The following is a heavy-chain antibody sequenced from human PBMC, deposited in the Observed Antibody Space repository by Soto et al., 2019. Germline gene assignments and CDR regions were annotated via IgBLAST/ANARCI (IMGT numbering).Heavy chain of an antibody. CDR2: INHSGST. CDR3: AGGRIAARGTFDY. D-gene: IGHD6-6*01. CDR1: GGSFSGYY. Sequence: QVQLQKWGAGLLKPSETLSLTCAVYGGSFSGYYWSWIRQPPGKGLEWIGEINHSGSTNYNPSPKSRVTISVDTSKNQFSLKLGSVTAADTAVYYCAGGRIAARGTFDYWGQGTLVTVSS. J-gene: IGHJ4*02. V-gene: IGHV4-34*01.